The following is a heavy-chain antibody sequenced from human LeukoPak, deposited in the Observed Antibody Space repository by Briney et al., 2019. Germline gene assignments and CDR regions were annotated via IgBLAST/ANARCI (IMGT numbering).Heavy chain of an antibody. CDR2: IYHSGNT. Sequence: PSETLSLTCTVSGYSISTSYYWGWIRQPPGKGLEWIGSIYHSGNTYYNPSLKSRVTISVDTSKNQFSLNLSSVTAADTAVYYCARPKGDRSSTSCWNWFDPWGQGTLVTVSS. CDR1: GYSISTSYY. V-gene: IGHV4-38-2*02. CDR3: ARPKGDRSSTSCWNWFDP. D-gene: IGHD2-2*01. J-gene: IGHJ5*02.